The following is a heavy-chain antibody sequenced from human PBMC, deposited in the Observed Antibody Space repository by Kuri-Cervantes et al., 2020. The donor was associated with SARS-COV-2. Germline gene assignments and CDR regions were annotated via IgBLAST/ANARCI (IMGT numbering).Heavy chain of an antibody. CDR1: GFTFSSYW. J-gene: IGHJ2*01. Sequence: GESLKISCAASGFTFSSYWMSGVRQAPGKGLEWVADIKQDGSEKYYVDSVKGRFTISRDNAKNTLYLQMNSLRAEDTAVYYCARDFYGDYVWYFDLWGRGTLVTVSS. CDR3: ARDFYGDYVWYFDL. CDR2: IKQDGSEK. D-gene: IGHD4-17*01. V-gene: IGHV3-7*01.